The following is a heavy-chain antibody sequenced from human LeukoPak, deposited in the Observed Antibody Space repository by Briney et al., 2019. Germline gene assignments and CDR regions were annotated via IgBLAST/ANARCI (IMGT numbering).Heavy chain of an antibody. V-gene: IGHV3-23*01. CDR1: GFTFDNYA. J-gene: IGHJ4*02. Sequence: GGSLRLSCAASGFTFDNYAMSWVRQAPGKGLGWVSAISGNGYNTYYADSVKGRFTVSRESSSNTLSLQMDSLRAEDTAVYYCAKGVRLWFAFYFDYWGQGTLVTVSS. CDR2: ISGNGYNT. CDR3: AKGVRLWFAFYFDY. D-gene: IGHD3-10*01.